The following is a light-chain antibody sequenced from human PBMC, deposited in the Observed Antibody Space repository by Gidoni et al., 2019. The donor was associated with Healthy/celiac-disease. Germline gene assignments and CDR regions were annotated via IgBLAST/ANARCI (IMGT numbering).Light chain of an antibody. CDR2: GAS. CDR1: QSGSSN. Sequence: EIVMTQSPATLSVSPGERAPLSCRASQSGSSNLAWYQQKPGKAPRLLIYGASTRATGIPARFSGSGSGTEFTLTISSLQSEDFAVYYCQQYNNGPLTFGGGTKVEIK. CDR3: QQYNNGPLT. V-gene: IGKV3-15*01. J-gene: IGKJ4*01.